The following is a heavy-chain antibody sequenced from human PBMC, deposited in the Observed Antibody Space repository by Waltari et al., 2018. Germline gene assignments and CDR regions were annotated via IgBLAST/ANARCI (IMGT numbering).Heavy chain of an antibody. Sequence: EVQLVQSGAEVKKPGATVKISCKASGYTFTDYDMHWVQRPPGKGLEWMGLVDPEDGETIYAEKFQGRVTITAYTSTDTAYMELSSLRSEDTAVYYCATDSYGDYYMDVWGKGTTVTVSS. J-gene: IGHJ6*03. V-gene: IGHV1-69-2*01. D-gene: IGHD4-17*01. CDR1: GYTFTDYD. CDR3: ATDSYGDYYMDV. CDR2: VDPEDGET.